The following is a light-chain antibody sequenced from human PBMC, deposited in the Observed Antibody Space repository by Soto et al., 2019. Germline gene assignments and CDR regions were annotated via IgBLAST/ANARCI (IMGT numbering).Light chain of an antibody. CDR2: DSS. Sequence: EIVMTQSPATLSVSPGERATLSCRASQSVSSNLAWYQQKPGQAPSLLIYDSSTRDTGIPARFSGSGSGTEFTLTISSLQSEDFAVYFCQQYDSWPPIPFGQGTRLEIK. V-gene: IGKV3-15*01. CDR3: QQYDSWPPIP. CDR1: QSVSSN. J-gene: IGKJ5*01.